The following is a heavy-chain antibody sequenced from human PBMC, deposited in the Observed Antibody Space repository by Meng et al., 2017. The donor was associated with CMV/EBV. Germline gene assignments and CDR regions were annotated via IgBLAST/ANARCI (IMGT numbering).Heavy chain of an antibody. CDR1: GFTFSSYG. J-gene: IGHJ3*02. CDR2: IRYDGSNK. Sequence: GESLKISCAASGFTFSSYGMHWVRQAPGKGLEWVAFIRYDGSNKYYADSVKGRFTISRDNSKNTLYLQMNSLRAEDTAVYYCAKDRGDIVVVPAAISRGAFDIWGQGTMVTVS. CDR3: AKDRGDIVVVPAAISRGAFDI. D-gene: IGHD2-2*01. V-gene: IGHV3-30*02.